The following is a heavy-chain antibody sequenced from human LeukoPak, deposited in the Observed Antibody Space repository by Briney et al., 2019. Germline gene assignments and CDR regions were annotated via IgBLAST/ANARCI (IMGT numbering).Heavy chain of an antibody. CDR1: GFTFSSHA. CDR3: AKVLSGSYSYYFDY. D-gene: IGHD1-26*01. CDR2: ISGSGGST. V-gene: IGHV3-23*01. Sequence: PGGSLRLSCAASGFTFSSHAMSWVRQAPGKGLGWVSAISGSGGSTYYADSVKGRFTISRDNSKNTLYLQMNSLRAEDTAVYYCAKVLSGSYSYYFDYWGQGTLVTVSS. J-gene: IGHJ4*02.